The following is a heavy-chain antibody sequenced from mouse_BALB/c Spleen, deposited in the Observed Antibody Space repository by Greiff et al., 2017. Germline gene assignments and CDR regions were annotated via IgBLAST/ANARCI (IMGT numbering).Heavy chain of an antibody. V-gene: IGHV5-17*02. Sequence: EVKVVESGGGLVQPGGSRKLSCAASGFTFSSFGMHWVRQAPEKGLEWVAYISSGSSTIYYADTVKGRFTISRDNPKNTLFLQMTSLRSEDTAMYYCAREDGNSWFAYWGQGTLVTVSA. CDR3: AREDGNSWFAY. D-gene: IGHD2-1*01. J-gene: IGHJ3*01. CDR1: GFTFSSFG. CDR2: ISSGSSTI.